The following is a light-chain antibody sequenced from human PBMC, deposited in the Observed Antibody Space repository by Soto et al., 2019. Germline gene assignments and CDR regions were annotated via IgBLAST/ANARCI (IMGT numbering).Light chain of an antibody. CDR1: SSDVGGFNY. V-gene: IGLV2-14*01. CDR3: SSYTTNNSPHV. CDR2: EVS. Sequence: QSVVTQPASVSGSPGQSITISCTGTSSDVGGFNYVSWYQQYPGKAPKLIIYEVSNRPSGVSSRFSGSKSGNTASLIISGLQAEDEADYYCSSYTTNNSPHVFGAGTKVTVL. J-gene: IGLJ1*01.